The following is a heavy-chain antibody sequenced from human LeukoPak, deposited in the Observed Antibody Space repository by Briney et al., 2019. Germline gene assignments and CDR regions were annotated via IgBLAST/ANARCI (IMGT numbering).Heavy chain of an antibody. Sequence: LETVSLTCAVYGGSCNCYYWRWLRQPPGKGLEGFGEINHSGSTNYNPSLKSRVTISVDTSKDQFSLKLSSVTAADTAVYFCARGPRLYYYDSSGYYYYWGQGTLVTVSS. V-gene: IGHV4-34*01. J-gene: IGHJ4*02. CDR3: ARGPRLYYYDSSGYYYY. CDR2: INHSGST. CDR1: GGSCNCYY. D-gene: IGHD3-22*01.